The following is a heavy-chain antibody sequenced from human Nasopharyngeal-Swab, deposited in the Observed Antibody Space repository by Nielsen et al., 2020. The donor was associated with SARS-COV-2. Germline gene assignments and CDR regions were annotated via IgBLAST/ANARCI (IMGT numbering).Heavy chain of an antibody. J-gene: IGHJ2*01. CDR3: AGGYRYFDL. Sequence: LTCAASGFTFSSYWMHWVRQAPGKGLEWVSRINSDGSTTTYGDSVKGRFTISRDNAKNTLYLQVNSLRAEDTAVYYCAGGYRYFDLWGRGTLVTVSS. CDR1: GFTFSSYW. CDR2: INSDGSTT. V-gene: IGHV3-74*01.